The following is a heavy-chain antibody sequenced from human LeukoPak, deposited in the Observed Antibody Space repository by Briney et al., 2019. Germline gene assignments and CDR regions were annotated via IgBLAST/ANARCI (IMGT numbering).Heavy chain of an antibody. J-gene: IGHJ4*02. CDR2: IIPIFGTA. Sequence: EASVKVSCKASGGTFSSHAISWVRQAPGQGLEWMGGIIPIFGTANYAQKFQGRVTITADESTSTAYMELSSLRSEDTAVYYCARAVAGGNFDYWGQGTLVTVSS. CDR3: ARAVAGGNFDY. D-gene: IGHD6-19*01. CDR1: GGTFSSHA. V-gene: IGHV1-69*13.